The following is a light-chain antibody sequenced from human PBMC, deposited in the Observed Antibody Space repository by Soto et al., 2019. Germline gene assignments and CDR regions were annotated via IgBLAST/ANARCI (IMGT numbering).Light chain of an antibody. J-gene: IGLJ3*02. CDR1: RSNIGAGYD. Sequence: QSVLTQPPSLSGAPGQRVTISCTGTRSNIGAGYDVHWYQQLPGTAPKLLIYCNSNRPSGVPDRFSGSKSGTSASLAITGRQAEDEADYYCQSYDSSMSGWVFGGGTKLTVL. CDR3: QSYDSSMSGWV. V-gene: IGLV1-40*01. CDR2: CNS.